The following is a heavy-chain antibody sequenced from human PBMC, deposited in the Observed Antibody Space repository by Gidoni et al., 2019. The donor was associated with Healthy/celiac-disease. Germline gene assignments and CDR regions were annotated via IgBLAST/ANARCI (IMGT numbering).Heavy chain of an antibody. V-gene: IGHV4-34*01. D-gene: IGHD2-15*01. J-gene: IGHJ5*02. CDR1: GGSFSGYY. CDR3: ARGGDIVVVVAATTRNNWFDP. Sequence: QVQLQQWGAGLLKPSETLSLTCAVYGGSFSGYYWSWIRQPPGKGLEWIGEINHSGSTNYNPALKSRVTISVDTSKNQFSLKLSSVTAADTAVYYCARGGDIVVVVAATTRNNWFDPWGQGTLVTVSS. CDR2: INHSGST.